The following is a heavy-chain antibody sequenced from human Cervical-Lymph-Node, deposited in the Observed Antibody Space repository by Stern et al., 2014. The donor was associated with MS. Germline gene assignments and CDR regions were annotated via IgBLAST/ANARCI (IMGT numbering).Heavy chain of an antibody. CDR1: GLSLSNARMG. V-gene: IGHV2-26*03. CDR3: ARIPYCTNGVCSLWDYFFDL. CDR2: VFLNDEK. D-gene: IGHD2-8*01. J-gene: IGHJ4*02. Sequence: QVPLRESGPVLVKPTETVTLTCTISGLSLSNARMGVTWIRQPPGKALEWLAHVFLNDEKSYNTFLERRANLPQDTSQSQVVLTMTNMEPVDTATYYCARIPYCTNGVCSLWDYFFDLWGQGILVTVSS.